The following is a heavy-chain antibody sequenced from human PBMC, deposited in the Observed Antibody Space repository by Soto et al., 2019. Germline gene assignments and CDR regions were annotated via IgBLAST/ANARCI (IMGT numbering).Heavy chain of an antibody. CDR1: GGSISSYY. D-gene: IGHD3-3*01. J-gene: IGHJ6*02. V-gene: IGHV4-59*01. CDR3: ARVYYDFWSGPGRMDV. CDR2: IYYSGST. Sequence: SETLSLTCTVSGGSISSYYWSWIRQPPGKGLEWIGYIYYSGSTNYNPSLKSRVTISVDTSKNQFSLKLSSVTAADTAVYYCARVYYDFWSGPGRMDVWGQGTTVTVSS.